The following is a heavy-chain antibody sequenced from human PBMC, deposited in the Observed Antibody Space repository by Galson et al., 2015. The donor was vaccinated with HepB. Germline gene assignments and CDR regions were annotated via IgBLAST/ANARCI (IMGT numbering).Heavy chain of an antibody. CDR1: GFTFGNYW. D-gene: IGHD6-19*01. J-gene: IGHJ4*02. CDR2: INQDGSEK. V-gene: IGHV3-7*03. Sequence: SLRLSCAASGFTFGNYWMSWVRQAPGKGLEWVANINQDGSEKNYGHSVKGRLTISRENAKNSLYLQMNSLRVDDTAVYYCARDSPNAVAGRRLVLRYYFDYWGQGTLVTVSS. CDR3: ARDSPNAVAGRRLVLRYYFDY.